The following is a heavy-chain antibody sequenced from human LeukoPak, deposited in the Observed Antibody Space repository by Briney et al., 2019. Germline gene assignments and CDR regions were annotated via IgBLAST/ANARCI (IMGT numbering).Heavy chain of an antibody. CDR2: ISGGGST. CDR3: ARGVLRFINQHAFDI. CDR1: GFTFNNYA. D-gene: IGHD1-14*01. J-gene: IGHJ3*02. Sequence: PGGSLRLSCAASGFTFNNYAMTWVRQAPGKGLEWVSAISGGGSTYYADSVKGRFTISRDNSKNALYLQMNSLRSEDTAVYYCARGVLRFINQHAFDIWGQGTMVTVSS. V-gene: IGHV3-23*01.